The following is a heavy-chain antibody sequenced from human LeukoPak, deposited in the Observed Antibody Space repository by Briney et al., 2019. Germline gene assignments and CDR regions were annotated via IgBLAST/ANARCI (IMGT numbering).Heavy chain of an antibody. J-gene: IGHJ4*02. CDR3: ATLPNSSGWFDY. V-gene: IGHV1-2*02. D-gene: IGHD6-19*01. CDR1: GYTFTGCY. CDR2: INPNSGGT. Sequence: ASVKVSCKASGYTFTGCYMHWVRQAPGQGLEWMGWINPNSGGTNYAQKFQGRVTMTRDTSISTAYLELSRLRSDDTAVYYCATLPNSSGWFDYWGQGTLVTVSS.